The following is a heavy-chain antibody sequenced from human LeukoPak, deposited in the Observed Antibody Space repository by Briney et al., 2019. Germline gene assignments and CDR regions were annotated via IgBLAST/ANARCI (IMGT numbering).Heavy chain of an antibody. V-gene: IGHV3-30*02. D-gene: IGHD3-10*01. CDR3: AKGVNYYGSGSHSGWYFDL. J-gene: IGHJ2*01. Sequence: PGGSLRLSCAASGFTFSSYGMHWVRQAPGKGLEWVAFIRYDGSNKYYADSVKGRFTISRDNSKNTLYLQMSSLRTEDTAVYYCAKGVNYYGSGSHSGWYFDLWGRGTLVTVSS. CDR2: IRYDGSNK. CDR1: GFTFSSYG.